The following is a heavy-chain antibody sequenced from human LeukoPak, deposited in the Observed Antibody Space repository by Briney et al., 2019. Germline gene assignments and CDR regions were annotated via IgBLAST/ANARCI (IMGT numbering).Heavy chain of an antibody. CDR1: GFTFSTYA. CDR3: AKIGAAAGTHFDY. D-gene: IGHD6-13*01. Sequence: GGSLRLSCTASGFTFSTYAMAWVRQAPGKGLEWVSAISGSGGSTYYADSVKGRFTISRDNSKNTLYLQMNSLRAEDTAVYYCAKIGAAAGTHFDYWGQGTLVTVSS. CDR2: ISGSGGST. J-gene: IGHJ4*02. V-gene: IGHV3-23*01.